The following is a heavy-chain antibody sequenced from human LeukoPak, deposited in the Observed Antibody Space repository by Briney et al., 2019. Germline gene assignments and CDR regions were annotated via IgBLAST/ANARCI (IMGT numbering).Heavy chain of an antibody. V-gene: IGHV3-30-3*01. CDR2: ISYDGSTK. J-gene: IGHJ4*02. CDR3: ARESEGVDY. CDR1: GFTFSTYA. D-gene: IGHD1-14*01. Sequence: GGSLRLSCAASGFTFSTYAMHWVRQAPGKGLEWVAVISYDGSTKYYADSVKGRFTISRDNSKNTLYLQMNSLRAEDTAVYYCARESEGVDYWGQGTLVTVSS.